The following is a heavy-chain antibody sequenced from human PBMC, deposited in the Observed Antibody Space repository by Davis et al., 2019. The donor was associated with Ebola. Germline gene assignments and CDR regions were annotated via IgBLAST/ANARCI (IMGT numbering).Heavy chain of an antibody. CDR1: GGSFSGYY. CDR2: INHSGST. J-gene: IGHJ6*02. CDR3: ARVRGSSTSWTYYYYGMDV. V-gene: IGHV4-34*01. Sequence: SETLSLTCAVYGGSFSGYYWRWIRQPPGKGLEWIGEINHSGSTNYNPSLKSRVTISVDKSKNQFSLRLSSVTAADTAVYYCARVRGSSTSWTYYYYGMDVWGQGTTVTVSS. D-gene: IGHD2-2*01.